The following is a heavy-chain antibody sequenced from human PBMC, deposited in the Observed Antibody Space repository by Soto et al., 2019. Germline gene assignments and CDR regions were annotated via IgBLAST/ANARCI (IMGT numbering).Heavy chain of an antibody. D-gene: IGHD1-26*01. CDR3: AKDRWRRELKSTLDY. J-gene: IGHJ4*02. CDR1: GFTFSSYG. V-gene: IGHV3-30*18. Sequence: PGGSLRLSCAASGFTFSSYGMHWVRQAPGKGLEWVAVISYDGSNKYYADSVKGRFTISRDNSKNTLYLQMNSLRAEDTAVYYCAKDRWRRELKSTLDYWGQGSLVTVSS. CDR2: ISYDGSNK.